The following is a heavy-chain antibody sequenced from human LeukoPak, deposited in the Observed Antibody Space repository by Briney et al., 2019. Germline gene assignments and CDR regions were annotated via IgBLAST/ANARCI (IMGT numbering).Heavy chain of an antibody. D-gene: IGHD2-2*01. Sequence: PGGSLRLSCATSGFNFGRYTIHWVRQAPGKGLEWVSLAGWAGGTTFYSDSVRGRFTISRDNAKNSLWLQMNSLRAEDTAVYYCARVPAAENYYYYYGMDVWGQGTTVTVSS. CDR1: GFNFGRYT. CDR3: ARVPAAENYYYYYGMDV. V-gene: IGHV3-43*01. CDR2: AGWAGGTT. J-gene: IGHJ6*02.